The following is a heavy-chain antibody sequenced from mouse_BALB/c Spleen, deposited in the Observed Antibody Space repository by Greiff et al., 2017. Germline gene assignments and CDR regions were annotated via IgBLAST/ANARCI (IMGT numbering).Heavy chain of an antibody. CDR1: GYSFTGYY. CDR3: ARDYRYDEGAWFAY. CDR2: VNPNNGGT. D-gene: IGHD2-14*01. Sequence: VQLQQSGPDLVKPGASVKISCKASGYSFTGYYMHWVKQSHGKSLEWIGRVNPNNGGTSYNQKFKGKAILTVDKSSNTAYMELRSLTSEDSAVYYGARDYRYDEGAWFAYWGQGTLVTVSA. V-gene: IGHV1-26*01. J-gene: IGHJ3*01.